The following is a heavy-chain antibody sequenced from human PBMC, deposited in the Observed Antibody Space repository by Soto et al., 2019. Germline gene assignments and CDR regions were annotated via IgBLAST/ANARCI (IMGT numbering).Heavy chain of an antibody. J-gene: IGHJ4*02. V-gene: IGHV3-23*01. CDR3: AKGEEVRGVILG. CDR1: GFTFSSYA. D-gene: IGHD3-10*01. CDR2: ISGSGGST. Sequence: GGSLRLSCAASGFTFSSYAMSWVRQAPGKGLEWVSAISGSGGSTYYADSVKGRFTISGDNSKNTLYLQMNSLRAEDTAVYYCAKGEEVRGVILGWGQGTLVTVSS.